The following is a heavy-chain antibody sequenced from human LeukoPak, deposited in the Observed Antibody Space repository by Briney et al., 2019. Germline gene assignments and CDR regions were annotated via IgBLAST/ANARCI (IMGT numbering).Heavy chain of an antibody. CDR2: IYYSGST. V-gene: IGHV4-59*01. J-gene: IGHJ3*02. D-gene: IGHD3-10*01. CDR3: ARDSPITMVRGVIITLAFDI. CDR1: GGSISSYY. Sequence: PSETLSLTCTVSGGSISSYYWSWIRQPPGKGLEWIGYIYYSGSTNYNPSLKSRVTISVDTSKNQFSLKLSSVTAADTAVYYCARDSPITMVRGVIITLAFDIWGQGTMVTVSS.